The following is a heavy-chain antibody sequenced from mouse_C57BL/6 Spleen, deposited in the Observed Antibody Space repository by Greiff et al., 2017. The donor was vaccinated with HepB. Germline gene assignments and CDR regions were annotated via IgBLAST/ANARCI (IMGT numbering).Heavy chain of an antibody. J-gene: IGHJ2*01. CDR2: IDPSDSYT. CDR3: ARLIYYDYDATGLDY. D-gene: IGHD2-4*01. CDR1: GYTFTSYW. V-gene: IGHV1-59*01. Sequence: LQQPGAELVRPGTSVKLSCKASGYTFTSYWMHWVKQRPGQGLEWIGVIDPSDSYTNYNQKFKGKATLTVDTSSSTAYMQLSSLTSEDSAVYYCARLIYYDYDATGLDYWGQGTTLTVSS.